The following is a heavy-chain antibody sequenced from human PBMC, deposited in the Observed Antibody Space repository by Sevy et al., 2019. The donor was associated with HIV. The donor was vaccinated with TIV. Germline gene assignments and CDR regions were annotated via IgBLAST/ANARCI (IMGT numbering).Heavy chain of an antibody. D-gene: IGHD3-22*01. J-gene: IGHJ6*02. CDR3: ARDVSYDSSGYYYAPYGMDV. CDR2: IYYSGST. V-gene: IGHV4-61*01. Sequence: SETLSLTCTVSGGSVSSGSYYWSWIRQPPGKGLEWIGYIYYSGSTNYNPSLKSRVTISVDTSKNQFSLKLSSVTAVDTAVYYCARDVSYDSSGYYYAPYGMDVWGQGTTVTVSS. CDR1: GGSVSSGSYY.